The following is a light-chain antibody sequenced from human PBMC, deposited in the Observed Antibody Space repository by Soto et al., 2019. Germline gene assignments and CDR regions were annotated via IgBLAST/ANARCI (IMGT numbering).Light chain of an antibody. V-gene: IGKV3-20*01. CDR1: QSVSNNY. CDR2: GAS. Sequence: EIVMTQSPDTLSVSPGERATLSCRASQSVSNNYLAWYQQKPGQAPRLLIYGASNRATGIPDRFGGSGSGTDFTLTISRLEPEDFAVYYCQQYGSSGTFGQGTKVDI. J-gene: IGKJ1*01. CDR3: QQYGSSGT.